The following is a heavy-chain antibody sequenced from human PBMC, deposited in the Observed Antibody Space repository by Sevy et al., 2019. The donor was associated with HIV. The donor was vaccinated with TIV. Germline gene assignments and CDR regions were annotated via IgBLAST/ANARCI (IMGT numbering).Heavy chain of an antibody. CDR2: IYSGGST. CDR1: GFTVSSNY. V-gene: IGHV3-53*01. J-gene: IGHJ6*02. Sequence: GGSLRLSCAASGFTVSSNYMTWVRQAPGKGLEWVSIIYSGGSTYYADSVNGRFTISRDNSKNTLYLQMNSLRAEDTAVYYCARDLRVATASGGMDVWGQGTTVTVSS. D-gene: IGHD6-13*01. CDR3: ARDLRVATASGGMDV.